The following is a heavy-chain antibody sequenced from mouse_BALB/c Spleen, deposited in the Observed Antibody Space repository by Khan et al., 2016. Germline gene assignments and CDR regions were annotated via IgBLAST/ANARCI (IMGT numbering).Heavy chain of an antibody. V-gene: IGHV14-3*02. CDR1: GFNIKDTY. D-gene: IGHD2-4*01. CDR3: ARRGYCDCDGAMDY. J-gene: IGHJ4*01. Sequence: VQLKQSGAELVKPGASVKLSCTASGFNIKDTYMHWVKQRPEQGLEWIGRIDPANGNTKYDPKFQGKATITADTSSNTAYLQLSSLTSEDTAVYYCARRGYCDCDGAMDYWGQGNSVTVSA. CDR2: IDPANGNT.